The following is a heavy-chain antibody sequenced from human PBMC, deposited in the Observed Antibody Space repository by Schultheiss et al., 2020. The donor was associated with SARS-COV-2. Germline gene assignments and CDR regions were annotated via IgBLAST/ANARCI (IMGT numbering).Heavy chain of an antibody. CDR3: ARARVPDY. J-gene: IGHJ4*02. V-gene: IGHV1-18*01. Sequence: ASVKVSCKASGYTFTSYGISWVRQAPGQGLEWMGIINPSGGSTSYAQKVQGRVSMTTDTSTRTAYMELRSLRSDDTAVYYCARARVPDYWGQGTLVTVSS. CDR2: INPSGGST. D-gene: IGHD5/OR15-5a*01. CDR1: GYTFTSYG.